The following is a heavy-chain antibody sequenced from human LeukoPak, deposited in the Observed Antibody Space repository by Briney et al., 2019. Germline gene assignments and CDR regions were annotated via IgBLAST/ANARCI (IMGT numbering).Heavy chain of an antibody. J-gene: IGHJ4*02. V-gene: IGHV4-59*08. CDR2: IYYSGSGST. Sequence: SETLSLTCTVSSGSISTYYWSWIRQPPGKGLECIGYIYYSGSGSTTYNPSLKSRVTMFEDKSKNQFSLRLYSVTVADTAVYYCARHFAYSSSSYFDYWGQGSLVTVSS. CDR3: ARHFAYSSSSYFDY. D-gene: IGHD6-6*01. CDR1: SGSISTYY.